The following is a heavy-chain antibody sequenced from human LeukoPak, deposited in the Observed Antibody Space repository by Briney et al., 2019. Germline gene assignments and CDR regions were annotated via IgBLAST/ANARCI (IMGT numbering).Heavy chain of an antibody. D-gene: IGHD5-12*01. V-gene: IGHV3-48*03. CDR1: GFTFSSYE. Sequence: PGGSLRLSCAASGFTFSSYEMNWVRQAPGKGLEWVSYISSSGSTIYYADSVKGRFTISRDNAKNSLYLQMNSLRAEDTAVYYCASLGSGYKIPFDYWGQGTLVTVSS. CDR2: ISSSGSTI. J-gene: IGHJ4*02. CDR3: ASLGSGYKIPFDY.